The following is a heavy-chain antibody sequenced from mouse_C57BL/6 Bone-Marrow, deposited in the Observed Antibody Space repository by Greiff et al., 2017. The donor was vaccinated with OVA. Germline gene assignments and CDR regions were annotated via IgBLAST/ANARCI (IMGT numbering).Heavy chain of an antibody. V-gene: IGHV5-4*01. J-gene: IGHJ1*03. CDR1: GFTFSSYA. Sequence: EVQLVESGGGLVKPGGSLKLSCAASGFTFSSYAMSWVRQTPEKRLEWVATISDGGSYTYYPDNVKGRFTISRDNAKNNLYLQMSHLKSEDTAMYYCARDWRRYCDVWGTGTTVTVAS. CDR2: ISDGGSYT. CDR3: ARDWRRYCDV.